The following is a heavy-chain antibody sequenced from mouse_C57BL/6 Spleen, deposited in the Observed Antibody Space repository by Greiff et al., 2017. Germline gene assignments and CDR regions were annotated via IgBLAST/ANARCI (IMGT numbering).Heavy chain of an antibody. CDR2: INPSSGYT. CDR3: ARGTYYGSSPWYFDV. CDR1: GYTFTSYW. Sequence: QVQLQQPGAELAKPGASVKLSCKASGYTFTSYWMHWVKQRPGQGLAWIGYINPSSGYTKYNQKFKDKATLTADKSSSTAYMQLGSLTYEDSAVYYCARGTYYGSSPWYFDVWGTGTTVTVSS. V-gene: IGHV1-7*01. J-gene: IGHJ1*03. D-gene: IGHD1-1*01.